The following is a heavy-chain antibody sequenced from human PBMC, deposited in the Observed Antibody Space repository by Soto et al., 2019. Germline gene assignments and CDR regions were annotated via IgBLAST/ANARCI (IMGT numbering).Heavy chain of an antibody. Sequence: GESLKISCETSGYTFANYWIAWVRQTPGKGLEFMGIIYPADSDDSEIRYSPSFQGHITISVDKSIRTAYLQWGSLKASDAATYYCARLLGSGCHTTHCSGMDVWGHGTTVTVSS. CDR3: ARLLGSGCHTTHCSGMDV. CDR1: GYTFANYW. V-gene: IGHV5-51*01. D-gene: IGHD3-16*01. J-gene: IGHJ6*02. CDR2: IYPADSDDSEI.